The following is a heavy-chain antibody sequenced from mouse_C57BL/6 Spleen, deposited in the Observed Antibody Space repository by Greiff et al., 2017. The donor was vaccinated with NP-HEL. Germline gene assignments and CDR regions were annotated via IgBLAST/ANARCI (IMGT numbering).Heavy chain of an antibody. D-gene: IGHD1-1*01. CDR3: TATVVADWYFDV. J-gene: IGHJ1*03. Sequence: VKLMESGAELVRPGASVTLSCKASGYTFTDYEMHWVKQTPVHGLEWIGAIDPETGGTAYNHKFKGQATLTADKSSSTPYLELRSLTSDDSTVYYCTATVVADWYFDVWGTGTTVTVSS. CDR1: GYTFTDYE. V-gene: IGHV1-15*01. CDR2: IDPETGGT.